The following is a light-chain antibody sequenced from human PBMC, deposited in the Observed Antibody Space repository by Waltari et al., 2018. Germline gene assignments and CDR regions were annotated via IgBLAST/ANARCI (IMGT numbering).Light chain of an antibody. V-gene: IGLV1-47*01. Sequence: QSVLTQPPSASAPPGQRVTISCSGSYSNVGNDNVYWYQQLPGTAPRLLIYNNDVRPSGVSDRFSGSKSGTSAFLAISGLRSEDEADYYCAAWDGSLSGYVFGIGTKVTVL. CDR2: NND. CDR1: YSNVGNDN. CDR3: AAWDGSLSGYV. J-gene: IGLJ1*01.